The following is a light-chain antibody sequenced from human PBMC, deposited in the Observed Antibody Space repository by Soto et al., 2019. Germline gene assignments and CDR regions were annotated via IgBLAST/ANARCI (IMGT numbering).Light chain of an antibody. V-gene: IGLV1-44*01. CDR1: ISNIGKDT. Sequence: QSVLTQPPSVSGTPGLRVNIACSGGISNIGKDTVNWYQQLPGTAPKLLMFNDDKRPSGIPDRFSGSRSVTSASLAISGLQSDDEAVYFCSTWADSLNGWVFGGGTKLTVL. CDR3: STWADSLNGWV. CDR2: NDD. J-gene: IGLJ3*02.